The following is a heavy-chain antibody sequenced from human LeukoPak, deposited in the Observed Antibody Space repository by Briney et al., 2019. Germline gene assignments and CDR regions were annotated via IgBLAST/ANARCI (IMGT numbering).Heavy chain of an antibody. V-gene: IGHV3-23*01. D-gene: IGHD3-22*01. J-gene: IGHJ3*02. CDR2: ISGSGGST. Sequence: QPGGSLRLSCAASGSTFSSYAMSWVRQAPGKGLEWVSAISGSGGSTYYADSVKGRFTISRDNSKNTLYLQMNSLRAEDTAVYYCAKDWSDYYDSSGSDAFDIWGQGTMVTVSS. CDR3: AKDWSDYYDSSGSDAFDI. CDR1: GSTFSSYA.